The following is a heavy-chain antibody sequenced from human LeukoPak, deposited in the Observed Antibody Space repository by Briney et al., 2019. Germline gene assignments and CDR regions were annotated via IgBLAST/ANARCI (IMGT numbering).Heavy chain of an antibody. V-gene: IGHV4-34*01. Sequence: SETLSLTCAVYGGSFSGYYWSWIRQPPGKGLEWIGEINHSGSTNYNPSLKSRVTISVDTSKNQFSLKLSSVTAADTAVYYCARGVGAVVAPHFDYWGQGTLVTVSS. D-gene: IGHD2-15*01. CDR2: INHSGST. CDR3: ARGVGAVVAPHFDY. CDR1: GGSFSGYY. J-gene: IGHJ4*02.